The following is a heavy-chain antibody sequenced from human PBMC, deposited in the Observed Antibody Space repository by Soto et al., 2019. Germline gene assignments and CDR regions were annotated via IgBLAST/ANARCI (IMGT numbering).Heavy chain of an antibody. Sequence: EVQLLDSGGGLAQPGGSLRVSCAASGFIFNNYAMNWVRQAPGEGLQWVAGISASGVSTYYAYSVKGRFIISRDNSKNTLLLQMNSLGAADTALYYCAKVPPRTYYCEYWGLGTLVADSS. V-gene: IGHV3-23*01. CDR2: ISASGVST. CDR3: AKVPPRTYYCEY. CDR1: GFIFNNYA. J-gene: IGHJ4*02.